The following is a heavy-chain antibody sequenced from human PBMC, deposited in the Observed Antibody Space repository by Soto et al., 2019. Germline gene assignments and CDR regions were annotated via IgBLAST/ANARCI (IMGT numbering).Heavy chain of an antibody. V-gene: IGHV4-30-4*01. CDR1: GGSISSGDYY. CDR3: ASSDVVITMVRGVTTYYYYGMDV. CDR2: IYYSGST. D-gene: IGHD3-10*01. J-gene: IGHJ6*02. Sequence: PSENLSLTCTVSGGSISSGDYYWSWIRQPPGKGLEWIGYIYYSGSTYYNPSLKSRVTISVDTSKNQFSLKLSSVTAADTAVYYCASSDVVITMVRGVTTYYYYGMDVWGQETTVTVYS.